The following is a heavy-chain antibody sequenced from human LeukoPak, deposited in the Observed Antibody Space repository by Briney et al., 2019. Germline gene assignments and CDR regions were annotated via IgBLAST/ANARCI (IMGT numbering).Heavy chain of an antibody. D-gene: IGHD3-10*01. CDR2: IYYSGST. CDR1: GGSISSYY. Sequence: SETLSLTCTVSGGSISSYYWSWIRQPPGKGLECIGYIYYSGSTNDNPSLKSRVTISVDTSKNQFSLKLSSVTALDTAVYYCARTRFDAFDIWGHGTMVTVSS. J-gene: IGHJ3*02. V-gene: IGHV4-59*12. CDR3: ARTRFDAFDI.